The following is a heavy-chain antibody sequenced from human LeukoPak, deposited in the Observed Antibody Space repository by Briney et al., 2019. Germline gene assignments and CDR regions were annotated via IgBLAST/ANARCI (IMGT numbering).Heavy chain of an antibody. V-gene: IGHV1-8*01. J-gene: IGHJ6*02. CDR2: MNPNSGNT. D-gene: IGHD1-26*01. CDR1: GYTFTSYV. Sequence: ASVKVSCKASGYTFTSYVINWVRQATGQGLEWMGWMNPNSGNTGYAQKFQGRVTMTRNTSISTAYMELSSLRSEDTAVYYCARQSGSGSYHYGMDVWGQGTTVTVSS. CDR3: ARQSGSGSYHYGMDV.